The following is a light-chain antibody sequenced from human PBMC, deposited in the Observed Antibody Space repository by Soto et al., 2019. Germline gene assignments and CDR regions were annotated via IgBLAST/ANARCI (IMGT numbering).Light chain of an antibody. CDR3: QQYSGFWT. J-gene: IGKJ1*01. V-gene: IGKV1-5*03. CDR1: QSISSW. Sequence: DIQMTQSPSTLSASVGDRVTITCRASQSISSWLAWYQQKPGKAPKLLIYKASTLESGVPSRFSGSGSGTELTLTISSLQPDDFATYYCQQYSGFWTFGQGTKVEIK. CDR2: KAS.